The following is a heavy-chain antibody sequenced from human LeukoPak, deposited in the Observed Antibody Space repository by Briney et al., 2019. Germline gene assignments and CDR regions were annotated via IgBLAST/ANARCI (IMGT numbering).Heavy chain of an antibody. V-gene: IGHV5-51*01. D-gene: IGHD3-22*01. CDR2: IYPDDSET. CDR1: GYRFTTDY. J-gene: IGHJ3*02. CDR3: ARQAYGSHFDAFDI. Sequence: GESLKISCKASGYRFTTDYIGWVRQMPGKGLEWMGIIYPDDSETNYSPSFQGHVSMSVDKSITTAYLQWSSLKASDTAIYYCARQAYGSHFDAFDIWGQGAMVTVSS.